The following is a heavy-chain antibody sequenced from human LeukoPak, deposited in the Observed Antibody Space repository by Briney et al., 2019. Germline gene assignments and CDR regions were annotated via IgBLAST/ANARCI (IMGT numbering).Heavy chain of an antibody. D-gene: IGHD3-10*01. CDR1: GGSFSGYY. CDR2: INHSGST. CDR3: ARRWFGGNWFDP. Sequence: SETLSLTCAVYGGSFSGYYWSWIRQPPGKGLEWIGEINHSGSTNYNPSLKSRVTISVDTSKNQFSLKLSSVTAADTAVYYCARRWFGGNWFDPWGQGTLVTVSS. V-gene: IGHV4-34*01. J-gene: IGHJ5*02.